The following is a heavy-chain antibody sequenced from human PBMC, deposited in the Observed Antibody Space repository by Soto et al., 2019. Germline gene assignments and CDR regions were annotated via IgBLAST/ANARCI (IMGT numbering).Heavy chain of an antibody. D-gene: IGHD3-16*02. V-gene: IGHV1-69*13. CDR1: GGTFSSYA. Sequence: ASVKVSCKASGGTFSSYAISWVRQAPGQGLEWMGGIVPIFGTANYAQKFQGRVTITADESTSTAYMELSSLRSEDTAVYYCARGAQYYDYIWGSYRVWDFLDYWGQGTLVTVSS. CDR2: IVPIFGTA. J-gene: IGHJ4*02. CDR3: ARGAQYYDYIWGSYRVWDFLDY.